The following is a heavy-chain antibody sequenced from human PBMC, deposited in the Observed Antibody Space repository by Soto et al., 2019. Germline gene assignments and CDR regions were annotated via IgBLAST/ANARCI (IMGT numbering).Heavy chain of an antibody. Sequence: KTSETLSLTCTVSGGSISSYYWSWIRQPPGKGLEWIGYIYYSGSTNYNPSLKSRVTISVDTSKNQFSLKLSSVTAADTAVYYCARGRGSGSSFYYYGMEVWGQGTTVTVSS. CDR3: ARGRGSGSSFYYYGMEV. J-gene: IGHJ6*02. CDR1: GGSISSYY. CDR2: IYYSGST. D-gene: IGHD3-10*01. V-gene: IGHV4-59*01.